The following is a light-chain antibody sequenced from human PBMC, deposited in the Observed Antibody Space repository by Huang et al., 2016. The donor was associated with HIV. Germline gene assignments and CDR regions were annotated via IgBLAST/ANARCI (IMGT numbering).Light chain of an antibody. CDR3: QHRSNWPLT. Sequence: EIVLTQSPATLSLSPGERATLSCRASQSVSSYLAWYQQKPGQAPRLLIYDASNRASGIPARFSGSGSGTDFTLTISSLEPEDFAVYFCQHRSNWPLTFGGGTRVEIK. J-gene: IGKJ4*01. CDR1: QSVSSY. CDR2: DAS. V-gene: IGKV3-11*01.